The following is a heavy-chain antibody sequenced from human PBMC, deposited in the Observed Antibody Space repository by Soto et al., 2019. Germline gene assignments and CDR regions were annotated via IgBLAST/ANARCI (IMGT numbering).Heavy chain of an antibody. J-gene: IGHJ6*02. CDR3: ARYGCYLKYYYYYDMDV. V-gene: IGHV4-39*01. CDR1: GGSISRSSYF. Sequence: PSETLCLNCNGSGGSISRSSYFWGWIRQPPGKGLEWIGSTYYSGSPYYHPSLKSRVPISVETSKHQFSLKLSSVTPADTAVYYCARYGCYLKYYYYYDMDVSGQGTPALVSS. D-gene: IGHD2-21*01. CDR2: TYYSGSP.